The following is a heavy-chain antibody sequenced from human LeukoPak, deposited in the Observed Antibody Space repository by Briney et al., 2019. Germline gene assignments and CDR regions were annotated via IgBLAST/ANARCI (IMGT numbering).Heavy chain of an antibody. Sequence: PGGSLRLSCAASGFTFSSYAMSWVRQAPGKGLEWVSSIRGSGSTTHYADSVKGRFTFSRDNSKNTLYLQMNSLRAEDTAVYYCAKPQSKIQLWGDFDYWGQGTLVTVSS. CDR2: IRGSGSTT. D-gene: IGHD5-18*01. CDR1: GFTFSSYA. J-gene: IGHJ4*02. CDR3: AKPQSKIQLWGDFDY. V-gene: IGHV3-23*01.